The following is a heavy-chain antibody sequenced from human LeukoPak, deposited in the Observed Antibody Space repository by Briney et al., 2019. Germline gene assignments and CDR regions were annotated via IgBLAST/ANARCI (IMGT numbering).Heavy chain of an antibody. Sequence: ASVKVSCKASGYTFTGYYMHWVRQAPGQGLEWMGWINPNSGGTNYAQRFQGRVTMTRDTSISTAYMELSRLRSDDTAVYYCARDRSYCSSTSCYLRLDFDYWGQGTLVTTSS. CDR1: GYTFTGYY. J-gene: IGHJ4*02. D-gene: IGHD2-2*01. CDR2: INPNSGGT. V-gene: IGHV1-2*02. CDR3: ARDRSYCSSTSCYLRLDFDY.